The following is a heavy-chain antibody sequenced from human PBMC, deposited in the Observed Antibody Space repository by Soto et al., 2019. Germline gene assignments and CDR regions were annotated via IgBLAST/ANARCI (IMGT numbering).Heavy chain of an antibody. V-gene: IGHV1-46*01. CDR1: ADTFTSYY. CDR2: INPNGGST. CDR3: ATDSYYDSSGYPLGY. J-gene: IGHJ4*02. D-gene: IGHD3-22*01. Sequence: ASVKVSGKAPADTFTSYYIHWVRQAPGHGLEWMGIINPNGGSTSFAQTFQGRVTMTADTSTDTAYMELSSLRSEDTAVYYCATDSYYDSSGYPLGYWGQGTLVTVSS.